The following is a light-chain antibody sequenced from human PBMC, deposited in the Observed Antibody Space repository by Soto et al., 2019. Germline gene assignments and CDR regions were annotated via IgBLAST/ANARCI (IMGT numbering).Light chain of an antibody. J-gene: IGLJ3*02. Sequence: QSVMTQPPSVSAAPGQKVTISCSGSSSNIGGNSVSWYQQLPGTAPKLLIYDHNRRPSGIPDRFSGSKSGTSATLGITGLQTGDEADYYCGTWDSSLSAMVFGGGTKLTVL. CDR1: SSNIGGNS. CDR3: GTWDSSLSAMV. CDR2: DHN. V-gene: IGLV1-51*01.